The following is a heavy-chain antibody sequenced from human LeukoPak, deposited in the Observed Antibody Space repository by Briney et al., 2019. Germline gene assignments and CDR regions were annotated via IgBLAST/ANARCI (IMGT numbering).Heavy chain of an antibody. CDR2: INHSGST. CDR1: GFTVSSNY. V-gene: IGHV4-34*01. CDR3: ARGFVLEQLASSYYFDY. D-gene: IGHD6-6*01. J-gene: IGHJ4*02. Sequence: GSLRLSCAASGFTVSSNYMSWIRQPPGKGLEWIGEINHSGSTNYNPSLKSRVTISVDTSKNQFSLKLSSVTAADTAVYYCARGFVLEQLASSYYFDYWGQGTLVTVSS.